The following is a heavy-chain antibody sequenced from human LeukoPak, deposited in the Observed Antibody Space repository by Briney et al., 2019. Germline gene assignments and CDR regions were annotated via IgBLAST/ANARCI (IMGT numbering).Heavy chain of an antibody. CDR3: ATSYSTGNFYY. J-gene: IGHJ4*02. V-gene: IGHV4-34*01. Sequence: SETLSVTCAVYGGSFSGNYWSCIRQPPGKGLEWIGEINHSGSTNYNPSLKSRVTISVDTSKNQFSLKLSSVTAADTAVYYCATSYSTGNFYYWGQGTLVTVSS. D-gene: IGHD2-8*02. CDR1: GGSFSGNY. CDR2: INHSGST.